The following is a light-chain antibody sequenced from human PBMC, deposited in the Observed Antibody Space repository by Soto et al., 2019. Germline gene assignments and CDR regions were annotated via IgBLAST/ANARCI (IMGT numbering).Light chain of an antibody. V-gene: IGLV1-40*01. CDR3: QSYDNSLSGYV. Sequence: QSVLTQLPSVSGAQGQRVTISCTGSSSNIGAGYDVHGYQQLPGTAPKLLIYGNSNRPSGVPDRISGSKSGTSASLAITGLQAEDEADYYCQSYDNSLSGYVFGTGTKVTVL. CDR2: GNS. CDR1: SSNIGAGYD. J-gene: IGLJ1*01.